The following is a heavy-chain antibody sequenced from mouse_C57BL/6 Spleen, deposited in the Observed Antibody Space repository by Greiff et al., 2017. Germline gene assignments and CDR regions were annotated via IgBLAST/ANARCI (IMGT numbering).Heavy chain of an antibody. CDR3: VREGTAQATFAY. V-gene: IGHV10-3*01. J-gene: IGHJ2*01. Sequence: EVNLVEPGGGLVQPKGSLKLSCAASGFTFNTYAMHWVRQAPGKGLEWVARIRSKSSNYAKYYADSVKDRLTISRDDSQIMLYLHMNNLKTEATAMYYCVREGTAQATFAYWGQGTTLTVSS. CDR1: GFTFNTYA. D-gene: IGHD3-2*02. CDR2: IRSKSSNYAK.